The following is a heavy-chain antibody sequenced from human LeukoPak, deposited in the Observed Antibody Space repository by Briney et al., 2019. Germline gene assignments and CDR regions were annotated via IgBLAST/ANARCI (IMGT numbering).Heavy chain of an antibody. J-gene: IGHJ4*02. CDR3: AKVGSLVPIFDY. CDR1: GFTFSSNG. D-gene: IGHD1-26*01. CDR2: ISGSGGST. V-gene: IGHV3-23*01. Sequence: GGSLRLSCAASGFTFSSNGMSWVRQAPGKGLEWVSAISGSGGSTYYADSVKGRFTISRDNSKNTLYLQMNSLRAEDTAVYYCAKVGSLVPIFDYWGQGTLVTVSS.